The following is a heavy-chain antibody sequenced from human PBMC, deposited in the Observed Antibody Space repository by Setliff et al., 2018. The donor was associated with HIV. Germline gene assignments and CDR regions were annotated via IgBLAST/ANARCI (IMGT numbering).Heavy chain of an antibody. CDR1: GGTFGIYG. CDR2: TIPMFGTA. J-gene: IGHJ4*02. V-gene: IGHV1-69*05. Sequence: GASVKVSCKASGGTFGIYGISWVRQAPGQGLEWMGGTIPMFGTANYAQKFQGRVTITTDESTNTGYMELSSLRSEDTAVYYCARESACSSTSCPKALDYWGQGTLVTVSS. D-gene: IGHD2-2*01. CDR3: ARESACSSTSCPKALDY.